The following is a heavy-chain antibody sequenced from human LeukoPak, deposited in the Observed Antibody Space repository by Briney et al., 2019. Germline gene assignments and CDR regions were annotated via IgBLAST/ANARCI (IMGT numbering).Heavy chain of an antibody. Sequence: GGSLRLSSAASGFTFSSYAMSWVRQAPGKGLEWVSAISGSGGSTYYADSVKGRFTISRDNSKNTLYLQMNSLRAEDTAVYYCAKDPALKSSSGYYYFDYWGQGTLVTVSS. CDR1: GFTFSSYA. CDR2: ISGSGGST. J-gene: IGHJ4*02. CDR3: AKDPALKSSSGYYYFDY. D-gene: IGHD3-22*01. V-gene: IGHV3-23*01.